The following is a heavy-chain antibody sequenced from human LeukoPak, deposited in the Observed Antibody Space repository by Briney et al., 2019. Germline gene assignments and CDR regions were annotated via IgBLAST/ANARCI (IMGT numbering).Heavy chain of an antibody. D-gene: IGHD4-17*01. CDR2: IFPGDSDT. CDR1: GYSFANYW. Sequence: HGESLKISCTASGYSFANYWVGWVRQMPGKDLEWMGIIFPGDSDTIYSPSFQGQVTISVDKSASSAYLQWSSLKASDSAMYYCARPIGDSRNFYFDLWGRGTLVTVSS. J-gene: IGHJ2*01. CDR3: ARPIGDSRNFYFDL. V-gene: IGHV5-51*01.